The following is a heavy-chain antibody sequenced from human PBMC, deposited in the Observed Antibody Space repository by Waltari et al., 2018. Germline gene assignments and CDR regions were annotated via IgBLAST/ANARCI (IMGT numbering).Heavy chain of an antibody. Sequence: QLVQSGAEVKKPGASLKVSCKASESIFTAFYIPWVRQAPGRGLEWMGRINPNTGGTNLAESFQGRFTVTRDTSITTAYMELTRLTSDDTAMYYCARSTGTSYDSYYKGLDVWGQGTTLTVSS. V-gene: IGHV1-2*06. D-gene: IGHD3-16*01. J-gene: IGHJ6*02. CDR2: INPNTGGT. CDR3: ARSTGTSYDSYYKGLDV. CDR1: ESIFTAFY.